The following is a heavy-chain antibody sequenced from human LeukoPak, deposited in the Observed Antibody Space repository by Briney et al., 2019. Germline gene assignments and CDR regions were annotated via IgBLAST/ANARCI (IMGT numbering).Heavy chain of an antibody. V-gene: IGHV3-23*01. J-gene: IGHJ4*02. Sequence: GGSLRLSCAASGITFSSHAMTWVRQAPGKGLEWVAAIRGNGATTDYADSVKGRFTISRDNSKSTLYLQMNSLRAEDTAVYYCAKAYLDSGCLIDYWGQGTLVTVSS. CDR2: IRGNGATT. CDR1: GITFSSHA. CDR3: AKAYLDSGCLIDY. D-gene: IGHD6-19*01.